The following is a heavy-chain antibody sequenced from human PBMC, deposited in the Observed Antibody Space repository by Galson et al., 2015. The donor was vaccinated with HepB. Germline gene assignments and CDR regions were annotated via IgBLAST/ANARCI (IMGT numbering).Heavy chain of an antibody. CDR3: AKDANMVRGVSIFDY. Sequence: SLRLSCAASGFTFSSYAMSWVRQAPGKGLEWVSTISGSGGSTNYADSVKGRFTISRDNSKNTLYLQMNSLRADDTALYYCAKDANMVRGVSIFDYWGQGTLVTVSS. V-gene: IGHV3-23*01. CDR2: ISGSGGST. J-gene: IGHJ4*02. D-gene: IGHD3-10*01. CDR1: GFTFSSYA.